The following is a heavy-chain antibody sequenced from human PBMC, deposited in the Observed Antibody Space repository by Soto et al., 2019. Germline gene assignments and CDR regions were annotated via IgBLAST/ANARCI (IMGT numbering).Heavy chain of an antibody. CDR3: AKDYGDYGHFDY. J-gene: IGHJ4*02. V-gene: IGHV1-2*02. CDR2: INPNSGVT. CDR1: GYTFTDYY. D-gene: IGHD4-17*01. Sequence: ASVKVSCKASGYTFTDYYIHWVRQAPGQGLEWMGWINPNSGVTNYAQNFQGRVTMTRDTSISTAYMELSRLRSDDTAVYYCAKDYGDYGHFDYWGQGTLVTVS.